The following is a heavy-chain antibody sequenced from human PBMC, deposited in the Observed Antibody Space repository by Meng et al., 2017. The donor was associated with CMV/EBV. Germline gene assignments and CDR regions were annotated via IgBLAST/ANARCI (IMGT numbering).Heavy chain of an antibody. J-gene: IGHJ6*02. CDR1: GFTFSSYG. D-gene: IGHD6-6*01. CDR2: IRYDGSNK. CDR3: AKGQVSLSSGMDV. Sequence: LSLTCAASGFTFSSYGMHWVRQAPGKGLEWVAFIRYDGSNKYYADSVKGRFTISRDKSKNTLYLQMNSLRAEDTAVYYCAKGQVSLSSGMDVWGQGTTVTVSS. V-gene: IGHV3-30*02.